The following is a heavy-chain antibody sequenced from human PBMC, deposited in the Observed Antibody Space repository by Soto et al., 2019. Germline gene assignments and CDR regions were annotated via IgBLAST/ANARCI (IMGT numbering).Heavy chain of an antibody. CDR2: TYYRSKWYN. CDR3: ARSFLDSRSWLTLFDY. D-gene: IGHD6-13*01. J-gene: IGHJ4*02. CDR1: GDSVSSNSAA. V-gene: IGHV6-1*01. Sequence: SQTLSLTCAISGDSVSSNSAAWNWIRQSPSRGLEWLGRTYYRSKWYNDYAVSVKSRITINPDTSKNQFSLQLNSVTPEDTAVYYCARSFLDSRSWLTLFDYWGQGTLVTVSS.